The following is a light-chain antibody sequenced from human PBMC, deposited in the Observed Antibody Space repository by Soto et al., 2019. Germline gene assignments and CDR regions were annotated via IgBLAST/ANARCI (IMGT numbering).Light chain of an antibody. J-gene: IGLJ1*01. Sequence: QSLLTQPASVSGSPGQSITISCTGTSSDVGGYNSVSWYQQHPGKAPKLMIYNVSNRPSGVSNRFSGSKSGNTASLTISGLQAEDEADYYCSSYTSSSTYVFGTGTKVT. CDR3: SSYTSSSTYV. CDR2: NVS. V-gene: IGLV2-14*01. CDR1: SSDVGGYNS.